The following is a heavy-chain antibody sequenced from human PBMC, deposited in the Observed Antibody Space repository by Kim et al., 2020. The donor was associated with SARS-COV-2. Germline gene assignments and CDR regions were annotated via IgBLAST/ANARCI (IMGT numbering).Heavy chain of an antibody. Sequence: GGSLRLSCAASGFTFSDYYMSWIRQAPGKGLEWVSYISSNGSTIYYADSVKGRFTISRDNAKNSLYLQMNSLRGEDTAVYYCARVRGAAGPFYYYYDGMDVWSEGTTATVS. V-gene: IGHV3-11*01. D-gene: IGHD6-13*01. J-gene: IGHJ6*02. CDR1: GFTFSDYY. CDR3: ARVRGAAGPFYYYYDGMDV. CDR2: ISSNGSTI.